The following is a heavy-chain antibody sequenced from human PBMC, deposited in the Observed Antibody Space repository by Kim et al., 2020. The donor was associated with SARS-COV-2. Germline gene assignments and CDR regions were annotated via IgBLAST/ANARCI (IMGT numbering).Heavy chain of an antibody. J-gene: IGHJ6*03. CDR3: AKVKSGWYKKDYYYYMDV. CDR1: GFTFSSYA. D-gene: IGHD6-19*01. Sequence: GGSLRLSCAASGFTFSSYAMSWVRQAPGKGLEWVSAISGSGGSTYYADSVKGRFTISRDNSKNTLYLQMNSLRAEDTAVYYCAKVKSGWYKKDYYYYMDVWGKGTTVTVSS. V-gene: IGHV3-23*01. CDR2: ISGSGGST.